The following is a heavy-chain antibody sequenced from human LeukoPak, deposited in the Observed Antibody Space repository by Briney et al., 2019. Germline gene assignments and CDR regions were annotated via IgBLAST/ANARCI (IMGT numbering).Heavy chain of an antibody. V-gene: IGHV1-3*01. CDR1: GYTFSTYT. D-gene: IGHD6-13*01. CDR2: INAGNGNT. J-gene: IGHJ4*02. Sequence: ASVKVSCKASGYTFSTYTMHWVRQAPGQRLEWMGWINAGNGNTKYSQKFQGRVTMTRDTSTSTVYMDFSSLRSEDTALYYCARAPRNSSTMLDYWGQGTLVTVSS. CDR3: ARAPRNSSTMLDY.